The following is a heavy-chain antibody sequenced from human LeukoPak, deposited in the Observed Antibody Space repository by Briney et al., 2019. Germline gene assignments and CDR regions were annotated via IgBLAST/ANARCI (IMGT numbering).Heavy chain of an antibody. J-gene: IGHJ5*02. CDR1: GGCISSSSYY. CDR2: VYYSGST. D-gene: IGHD5-18*01. Sequence: SETLSLTCTVSGGCISSSSYYWDWIRQPPGNGLEWIGSVYYSGSTYYNPSLKSRVTISVDTSKNQFSLKLSSVTAADTAVYYCAREATTPMAPDHWGQGTLVSVSS. CDR3: AREATTPMAPDH. V-gene: IGHV4-39*07.